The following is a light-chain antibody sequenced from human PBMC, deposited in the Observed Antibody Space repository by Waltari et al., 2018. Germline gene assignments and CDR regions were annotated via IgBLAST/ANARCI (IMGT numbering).Light chain of an antibody. J-gene: IGLJ3*02. CDR2: EDD. CDR1: SGSMASNY. V-gene: IGLV6-57*01. Sequence: FMLTQPHSVSESPGKTVTISCTPSSGSMASNYVQWYQQRPGSSPTPVIFEDDQRPSGVPDRFSGSIDSSSNSAYLTISGLKTEDEADYYCQSYDSSDLWVFGGGTRLTVL. CDR3: QSYDSSDLWV.